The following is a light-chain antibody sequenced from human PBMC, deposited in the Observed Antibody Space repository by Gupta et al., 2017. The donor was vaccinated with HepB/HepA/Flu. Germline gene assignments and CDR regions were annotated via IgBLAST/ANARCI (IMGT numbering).Light chain of an antibody. J-gene: IGKJ1*01. CDR1: QSVLYSSNNKTY. CDR2: GAS. CDR3: QQYYRTPLT. V-gene: IGKV4-1*01. Sequence: IVMTQSPDSLAVFLGEKATINCTSSQSVLYSSNNKTYLAWYQQKPGQPPKLLIYGASTRESGVPDRFSGSGSGTEFTLTISSLQAEDVAVYYCQQYYRTPLTFGQGTKVEIK.